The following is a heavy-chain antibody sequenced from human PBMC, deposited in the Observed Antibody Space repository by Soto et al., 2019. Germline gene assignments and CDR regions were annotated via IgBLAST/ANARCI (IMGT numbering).Heavy chain of an antibody. CDR2: INHSGST. D-gene: IGHD6-13*01. Sequence: SETLSLTCAVYGGSFSGYYWSWIRQPPGKGLEWIGEINHSGSTNYNPSLKSRVTISVDTSKNQFSLKLSSVTAADTAVYYCARVRYSSSWLDPWGQGTLVT. CDR3: ARVRYSSSWLDP. V-gene: IGHV4-34*01. J-gene: IGHJ5*02. CDR1: GGSFSGYY.